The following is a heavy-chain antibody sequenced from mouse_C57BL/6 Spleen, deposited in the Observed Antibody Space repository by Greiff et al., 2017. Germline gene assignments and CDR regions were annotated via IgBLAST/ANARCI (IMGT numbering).Heavy chain of an antibody. V-gene: IGHV1-52*01. J-gene: IGHJ1*03. CDR2: SDTSDSET. CDR3: AKGLPHWYFDV. D-gene: IGHD3-1*01. Sequence: QVQLQQPGAELVRPWSSVKLSCKASGSTFTSYWMHWVKQRPIQGLELIGNSDTSDSETHYNQKFKDKATLTVDKSSSTAYMQLSSLTSEDSAVYYCAKGLPHWYFDVWGTGTTVTVSS. CDR1: GSTFTSYW.